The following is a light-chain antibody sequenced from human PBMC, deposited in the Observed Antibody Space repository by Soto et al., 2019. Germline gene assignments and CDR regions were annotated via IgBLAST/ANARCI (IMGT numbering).Light chain of an antibody. CDR2: DVN. CDR1: SSDVGSYNL. Sequence: QSALTQPASVSGSSGQSITISCTGTSSDVGSYNLVSWFQQHPGKAPRLMIYDVNKRPSGVSNRFSGSKSGYTASLTISGLQEEDEDEYYCCSFAGTTTYVLFGGGTKLTVL. V-gene: IGLV2-23*02. J-gene: IGLJ2*01. CDR3: CSFAGTTTYVL.